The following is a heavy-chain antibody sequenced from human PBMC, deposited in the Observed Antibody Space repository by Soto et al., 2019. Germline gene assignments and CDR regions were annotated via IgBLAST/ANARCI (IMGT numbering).Heavy chain of an antibody. J-gene: IGHJ4*02. CDR1: GFTFSSYA. Sequence: HPGGSLRLSCAASGFTFSSYAMSWVRQAPGKGLGWASAISGSGASTYYADSVKGRFTISRDNSKNTLYLQMNSLRAEDTAVYYCARDPGSSYGPPDYWGQGTLVTVSS. CDR2: ISGSGAST. D-gene: IGHD5-18*01. V-gene: IGHV3-23*01. CDR3: ARDPGSSYGPPDY.